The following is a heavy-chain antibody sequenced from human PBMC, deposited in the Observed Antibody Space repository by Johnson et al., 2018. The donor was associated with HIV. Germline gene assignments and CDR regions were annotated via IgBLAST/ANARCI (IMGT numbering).Heavy chain of an antibody. J-gene: IGHJ3*02. CDR3: ARSGYCTTSSCTDDAFDI. V-gene: IGHV3-7*01. Sequence: VQLVESGGGLVQPGGSLRLSCAASGFTFSSYWMSWVRQAPGKGLEWVANIKQDGSEKYYADSVKGRFTISRDNSKNTLYLQMNSLRAEDTAVYYCARSGYCTTSSCTDDAFDIWGQGTMVTVSS. CDR2: IKQDGSEK. D-gene: IGHD2-2*01. CDR1: GFTFSSYW.